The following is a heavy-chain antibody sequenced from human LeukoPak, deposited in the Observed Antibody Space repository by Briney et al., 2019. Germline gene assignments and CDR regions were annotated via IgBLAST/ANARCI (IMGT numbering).Heavy chain of an antibody. V-gene: IGHV3-23*01. CDR2: LSGGGEST. CDR1: GFTFSTYA. Sequence: PGGSLRLSCAASGFTFSTYAMNWVRQAPGKGLEWVSALSGGGESTYYTDSVKGRFTISRDNSRNTLYLQMSSLRAEDTAVYYCAKKGLASAGRPPYFDYWGQGTLVTVSS. CDR3: AKKGLASAGRPPYFDY. J-gene: IGHJ4*02. D-gene: IGHD6-13*01.